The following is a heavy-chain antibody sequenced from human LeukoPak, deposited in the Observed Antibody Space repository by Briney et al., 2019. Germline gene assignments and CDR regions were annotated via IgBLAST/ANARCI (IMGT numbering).Heavy chain of an antibody. J-gene: IGHJ4*01. CDR2: ISTSSSYI. Sequence: GGTLRLSCAASGFTFSSYSMNWVRQAPGKGLEWVSFISTSSSYIYYADSVKGRFTISRDNAKNSLYLQMNSLRAEDTAVYYCARDVNWNYCDYWGHGTLVTVSS. D-gene: IGHD1-20*01. CDR1: GFTFSSYS. CDR3: ARDVNWNYCDY. V-gene: IGHV3-21*01.